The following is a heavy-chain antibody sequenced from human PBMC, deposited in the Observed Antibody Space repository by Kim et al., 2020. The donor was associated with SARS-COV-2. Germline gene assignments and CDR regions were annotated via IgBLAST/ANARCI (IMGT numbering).Heavy chain of an antibody. CDR3: AKGRSGGRPYYFDY. D-gene: IGHD6-19*01. CDR1: GFAFGGYA. V-gene: IGHV3-23*01. J-gene: IGHJ4*02. CDR2: ITDDGYDT. Sequence: GGSLRLSCGGSGFAFGGYAMSWVRQAPEKGLEWISAITDDGYDTYYADSVKGRFTISRDKSKNTLSLQLNSLRAEDTAVYHYAKGRSGGRPYYFDYWGQG.